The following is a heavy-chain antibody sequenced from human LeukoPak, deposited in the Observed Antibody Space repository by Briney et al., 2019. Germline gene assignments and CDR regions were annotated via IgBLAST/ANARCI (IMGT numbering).Heavy chain of an antibody. V-gene: IGHV3-21*01. CDR3: ARDWPNYDSSGYSFPTYWYFDL. Sequence: GGSLRLSCAASGFTFGSFAMSWVRQAPGKGLEWVSSISSSSSYIYYADSVKGRFTISRDNAKNSLYLQMNSLRAEDTAVYYCARDWPNYDSSGYSFPTYWYFDLWGRGTLVTVSS. CDR2: ISSSSSYI. J-gene: IGHJ2*01. D-gene: IGHD3-22*01. CDR1: GFTFGSFA.